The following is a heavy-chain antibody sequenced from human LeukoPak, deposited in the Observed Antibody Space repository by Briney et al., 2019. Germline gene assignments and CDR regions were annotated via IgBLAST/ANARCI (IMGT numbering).Heavy chain of an antibody. D-gene: IGHD4-17*01. V-gene: IGHV3-30*18. Sequence: GGSLRLSCAASGFTFSSYGMHWVRQAPGKGLEWVAVISYDGSNKYYADSVKGRFTISRDNSKNTLYLQMNSLRAEDTAVYYCAKSYGDRNYYYYYMDVWGKGTTVTVSS. CDR2: ISYDGSNK. J-gene: IGHJ6*03. CDR3: AKSYGDRNYYYYYMDV. CDR1: GFTFSSYG.